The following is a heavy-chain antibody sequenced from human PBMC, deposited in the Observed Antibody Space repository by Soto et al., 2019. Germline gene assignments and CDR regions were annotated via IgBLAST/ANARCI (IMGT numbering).Heavy chain of an antibody. J-gene: IGHJ4*02. CDR3: ARDGYSSGWPYFDY. CDR2: IYYSGST. CDR1: GGSISSYY. V-gene: IGHV4-59*01. D-gene: IGHD6-19*01. Sequence: SETLSLTCTVSGGSISSYYWSWIRQPPGKGLEWIGYIYYSGSTNYNPSLKSRVTISVDTSKNQFSLKLSSVTAADTAVYYCARDGYSSGWPYFDYWGQGTLVTVSS.